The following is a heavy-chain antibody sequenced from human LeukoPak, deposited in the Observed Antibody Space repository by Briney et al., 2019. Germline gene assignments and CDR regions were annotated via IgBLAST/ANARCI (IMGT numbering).Heavy chain of an antibody. D-gene: IGHD1-26*01. J-gene: IGHJ4*02. Sequence: HPGGSLRLSCAASGFTFSSYEMNWVRQAPGKGLEWVSYISSSGSTIYYADSVKGRFTISRDNAKNSLYLQMNSLRAEDTAVYYCAIQPVGALSDYWGQGTLVTVSS. V-gene: IGHV3-48*03. CDR2: ISSSGSTI. CDR1: GFTFSSYE. CDR3: AIQPVGALSDY.